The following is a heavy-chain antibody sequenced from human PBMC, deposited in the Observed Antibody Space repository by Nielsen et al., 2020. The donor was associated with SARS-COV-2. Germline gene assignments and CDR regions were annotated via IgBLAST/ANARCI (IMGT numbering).Heavy chain of an antibody. Sequence: GGSLRLSCAASGFTFSTYAMHWVRQAPGKGLEWVAVISYDGSNKYYADSVKGRFTISRDNSKNTLYLQMNSLRAEDTAVYYCAKDSRREITIFGVVYYYGMDVWGQGTTVTVSS. CDR2: ISYDGSNK. V-gene: IGHV3-30*18. CDR1: GFTFSTYA. CDR3: AKDSRREITIFGVVYYYGMDV. J-gene: IGHJ6*02. D-gene: IGHD3-3*01.